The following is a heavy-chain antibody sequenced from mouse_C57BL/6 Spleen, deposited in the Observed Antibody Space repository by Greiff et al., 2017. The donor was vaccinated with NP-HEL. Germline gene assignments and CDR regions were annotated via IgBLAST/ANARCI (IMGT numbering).Heavy chain of an antibody. Sequence: VQLQQPGAELVKPGASVKMSCKASGYTFTSYWITWVKQRPGQGLEWIGDIYPGSGSTNYNEKFKSKATLTVDTSSSTAYMQLSSLTSEDSAVYYCARDYYGSSGDAMDYWGQGTSVTVSS. CDR3: ARDYYGSSGDAMDY. CDR2: IYPGSGST. D-gene: IGHD1-1*01. V-gene: IGHV1-55*01. CDR1: GYTFTSYW. J-gene: IGHJ4*01.